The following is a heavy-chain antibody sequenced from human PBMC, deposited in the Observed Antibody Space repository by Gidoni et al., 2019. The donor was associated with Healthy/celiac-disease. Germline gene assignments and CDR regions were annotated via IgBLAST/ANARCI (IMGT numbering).Heavy chain of an antibody. D-gene: IGHD3-22*01. CDR2: IYTRGST. J-gene: IGHJ5*02. Sequence: QVQLQESGPGLVKPSQTLSLTCTVSGGSISSGSYYWSWIRQPAGKGLEWIGRIYTRGSTNYNPSLKSRVTISVDTSKNQFSLKLSSVTAADTAVYYCARDDVGYYDSSGYYNWFDPWGQGTLVTVSS. CDR3: ARDDVGYYDSSGYYNWFDP. V-gene: IGHV4-61*02. CDR1: GGSISSGSYY.